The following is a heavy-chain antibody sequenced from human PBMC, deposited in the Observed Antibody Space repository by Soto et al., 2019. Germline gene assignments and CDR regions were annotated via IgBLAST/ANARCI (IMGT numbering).Heavy chain of an antibody. J-gene: IGHJ4*02. Sequence: GGSLRLSCAASGFTFSSYGMHWVRQAPGKGLEWVAVISYDGSNKYYADSVKGRFTISRDNSKNTLYLQMNSLRAEDTAVYYCAKTGRYDSNYFDYWGQGTLVTVSS. V-gene: IGHV3-30*18. CDR2: ISYDGSNK. D-gene: IGHD3-22*01. CDR3: AKTGRYDSNYFDY. CDR1: GFTFSSYG.